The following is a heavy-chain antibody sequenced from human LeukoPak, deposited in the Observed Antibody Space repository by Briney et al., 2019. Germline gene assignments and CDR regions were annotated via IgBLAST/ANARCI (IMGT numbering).Heavy chain of an antibody. CDR3: ARDYGGKFDY. CDR2: VYNSGT. V-gene: IGHV4-59*01. J-gene: IGHJ4*02. D-gene: IGHD4-23*01. CDR1: GGSIRNFY. Sequence: SETLSLTCTVSGGSIRNFYWSWIRQTPGKGLEWIGYVYNSGTNYNPSLKSRVTISMDTSKNQFSLNLNSVTAADTAVYYCARDYGGKFDYWGQGTPVTVSS.